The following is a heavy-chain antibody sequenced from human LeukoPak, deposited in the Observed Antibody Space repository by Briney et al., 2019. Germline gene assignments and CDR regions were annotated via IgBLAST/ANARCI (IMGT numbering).Heavy chain of an antibody. CDR2: IKEDGSAQ. V-gene: IGHV3-7*01. CDR1: GFTFNGYW. J-gene: IGHJ5*02. CDR3: ATSSNAPGNH. D-gene: IGHD2-2*01. Sequence: GGSLRLSCAASGFTFNGYWMSWVRQAPGKGLEWVANIKEDGSAQYYVGSVKGRFTISRDNAKNSLNLQMNSLRAEDTAVYYCATSSNAPGNHWGQGTLVTVSS.